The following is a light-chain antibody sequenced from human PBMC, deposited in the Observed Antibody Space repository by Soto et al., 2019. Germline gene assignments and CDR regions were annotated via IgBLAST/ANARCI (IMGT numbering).Light chain of an antibody. CDR1: QGIRNF. V-gene: IGKV1-27*01. Sequence: DIQMTQSPTSLSASVGDRVTITCRASQGIRNFVAWYQQKPGKAPKLLIYAASTLQSGVPSRFSGSGSMTDFTLTIKSLQPEDVATYSCQKYSSVPVFGPGTKVEIK. CDR2: AAS. CDR3: QKYSSVPV. J-gene: IGKJ3*01.